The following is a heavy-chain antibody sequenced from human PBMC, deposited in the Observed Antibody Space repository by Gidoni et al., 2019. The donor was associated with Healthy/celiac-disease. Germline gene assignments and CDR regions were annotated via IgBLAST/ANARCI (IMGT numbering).Heavy chain of an antibody. CDR1: GGTFSSYA. CDR3: ARALGKLAGYSLLDP. Sequence: QVQLVQSGAEVKKPGCSVKVSCKAAGGTFSSYASSWVRQAPGQGLEWMGGIIPIFGTANYAQKFQGRVTITADDSTSTAYMELSSLRSEDTAVYYCARALGKLAGYSLLDPWGQGTLVTVSS. D-gene: IGHD5-18*01. CDR2: IIPIFGTA. V-gene: IGHV1-69*01. J-gene: IGHJ5*02.